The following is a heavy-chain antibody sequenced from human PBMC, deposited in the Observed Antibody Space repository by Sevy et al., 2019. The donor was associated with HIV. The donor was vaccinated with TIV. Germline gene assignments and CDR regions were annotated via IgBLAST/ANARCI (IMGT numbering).Heavy chain of an antibody. Sequence: ASVKVSCKVSGYTLTELSMHWVRQAPGKGLEWMGGFDPEDGETIYAQKFQGRVTMTEDTSTDTAYMELSSLRSEDTAVYYCATVKAPPGRCGWRFDYWGQGTLVTVSS. V-gene: IGHV1-24*01. D-gene: IGHD6-19*01. CDR1: GYTLTELS. CDR3: ATVKAPPGRCGWRFDY. J-gene: IGHJ4*02. CDR2: FDPEDGET.